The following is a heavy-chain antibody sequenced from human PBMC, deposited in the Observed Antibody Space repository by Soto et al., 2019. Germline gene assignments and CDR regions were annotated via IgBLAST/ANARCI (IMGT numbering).Heavy chain of an antibody. Sequence: SVKVSCKAPGYTFTSYGISWVRQAPGQGLEWMGGIIPFFGTANYPQKIQGRVTIIADESTSTAYMELTSLRSEDTAVYYCAGERPHSSSSAEGVYYYYGMDVWGQGTTVTVSS. D-gene: IGHD6-6*01. V-gene: IGHV1-69*01. CDR3: AGERPHSSSSAEGVYYYYGMDV. CDR1: GYTFTSYG. J-gene: IGHJ6*02. CDR2: IIPFFGTA.